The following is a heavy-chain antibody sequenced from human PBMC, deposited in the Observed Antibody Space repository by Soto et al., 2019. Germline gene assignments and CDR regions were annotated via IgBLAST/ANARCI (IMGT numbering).Heavy chain of an antibody. V-gene: IGHV3-23*01. CDR1: GFTFSSYA. CDR2: ISGSGGST. D-gene: IGHD6-19*01. CDR3: AKPLSSGWYAGWFDP. J-gene: IGHJ5*02. Sequence: GGSLRLSCSASGFTFSSYAMSWVRRAPGKGLEWVSAISGSGGSTYYADSVKGRFTISRDNSKNTLYLQMNSLRAEDTAVYYCAKPLSSGWYAGWFDPWGQGTLVTVSS.